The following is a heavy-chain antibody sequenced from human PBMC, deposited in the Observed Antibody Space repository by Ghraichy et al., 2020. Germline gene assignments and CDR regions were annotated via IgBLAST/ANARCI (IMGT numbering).Heavy chain of an antibody. J-gene: IGHJ6*02. CDR2: INPSGGST. CDR1: GYTFTSYY. Sequence: ASVKVSCKASGYTFTSYYMHWVRQAPGQGLEWMGIINPSGGSTSYAQKFQGRVTMTRDTSTSTVYMELSSLRSEDTAVYYCARDSPIAAAGTRVAYYGMDVWGQGTTVTVSS. V-gene: IGHV1-46*01. D-gene: IGHD6-13*01. CDR3: ARDSPIAAAGTRVAYYGMDV.